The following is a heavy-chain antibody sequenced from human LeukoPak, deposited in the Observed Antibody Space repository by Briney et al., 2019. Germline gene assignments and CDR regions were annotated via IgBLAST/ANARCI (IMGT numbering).Heavy chain of an antibody. CDR2: IYYSGST. Sequence: PSETLSLTCTVSGGPISSYYWSWIRQPPGKGLECIGYIYYSGSTNYNPSLKSRVTISVDTSKNQFPLKLSSVTAADTAVYYCARGGLYPTFWGQGTLVTVSS. CDR3: ARGGLYPTF. V-gene: IGHV4-59*01. CDR1: GGPISSYY. D-gene: IGHD2-8*01. J-gene: IGHJ4*02.